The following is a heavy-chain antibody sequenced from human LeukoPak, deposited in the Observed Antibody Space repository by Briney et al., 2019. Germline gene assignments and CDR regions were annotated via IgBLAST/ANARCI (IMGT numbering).Heavy chain of an antibody. J-gene: IGHJ4*02. D-gene: IGHD3-22*01. CDR1: GGSISSSSYY. CDR3: ARVGGYYLDY. Sequence: SETLSLTCTVSGGSISSSSYYWGWIRQPPGKGLEWIGSIYYSGSTYYNPSLKSRVTISVDTSKNQFSLKLSSVTAADTAVYYCARVGGYYLDYWGQGTLVTVSS. CDR2: IYYSGST. V-gene: IGHV4-39*01.